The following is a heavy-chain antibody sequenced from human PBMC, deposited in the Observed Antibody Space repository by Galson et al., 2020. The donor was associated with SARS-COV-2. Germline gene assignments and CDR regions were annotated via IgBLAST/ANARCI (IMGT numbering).Heavy chain of an antibody. CDR3: AKAAAGTSHFDY. CDR2: ISWNSGSI. D-gene: IGHD6-13*01. V-gene: IGHV3-9*01. CDR1: GFTFDDYA. Sequence: SLKISCAASGFTFDDYAMHWVRQAPGKGLEWVSGISWNSGSIGYADSVKGRFTISRDNAKNSLYLQMNSLRAEDTALYYCAKAAAGTSHFDYWGQGTLVTVSS. J-gene: IGHJ4*02.